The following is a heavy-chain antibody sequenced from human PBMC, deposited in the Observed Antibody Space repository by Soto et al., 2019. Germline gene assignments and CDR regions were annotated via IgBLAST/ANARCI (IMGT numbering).Heavy chain of an antibody. D-gene: IGHD4-17*01. CDR1: GFTVSSNY. CDR2: IYSGGST. J-gene: IGHJ3*02. CDR3: ARELPLRFHHAFDI. V-gene: IGHV3-53*01. Sequence: EVPLVESGGGLIQPGGSLRLSCAASGFTVSSNYMSWVRQAPGKGLEWVSVIYSGGSTYYADSVKGRFTISRDNSKNTLYLQMNSLRAEDTAVYYCARELPLRFHHAFDIWGQGTMVTVSS.